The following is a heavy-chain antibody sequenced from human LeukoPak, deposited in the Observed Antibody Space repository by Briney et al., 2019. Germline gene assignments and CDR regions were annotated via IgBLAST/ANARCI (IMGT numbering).Heavy chain of an antibody. CDR1: GGSISSYY. Sequence: PSETLSLTCTVSGGSISSYYWSWIRQPPGKGLEWIGYIYYSGSTNYNPSLKSRVTISVDTSKNQFSLKLSSVTAADTAVYYCARRRWGDASDIWGQGTMVTVSS. D-gene: IGHD3-16*01. V-gene: IGHV4-59*01. CDR3: ARRRWGDASDI. CDR2: IYYSGST. J-gene: IGHJ3*02.